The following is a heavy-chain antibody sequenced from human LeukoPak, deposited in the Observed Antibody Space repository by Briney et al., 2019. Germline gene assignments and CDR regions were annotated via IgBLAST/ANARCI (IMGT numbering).Heavy chain of an antibody. CDR2: IYHTGSN. D-gene: IGHD3-16*01. CDR1: GGSISSYY. J-gene: IGHJ3*02. V-gene: IGHV4-59*08. Sequence: SETLSLTCIVSGGSISSYYWSWIRQPPGKGLEWIGYIYHTGSNNYSPSLKSRVTMSVDTSKNQFSLKLSSVSAADTAMYYCARRGGGHAFDIWGQGTMVTVSS. CDR3: ARRGGGHAFDI.